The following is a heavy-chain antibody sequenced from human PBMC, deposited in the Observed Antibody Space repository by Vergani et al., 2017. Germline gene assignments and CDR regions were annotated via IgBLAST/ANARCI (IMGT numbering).Heavy chain of an antibody. J-gene: IGHJ4*02. V-gene: IGHV3-48*03. CDR3: ARDYSGSGYGIGY. D-gene: IGHD6-13*01. CDR1: GFTFSSYE. Sequence: EVQLVESGGGLVQPGGSLRLSCAASGFTFSSYEMNWVRQAPGKGPEWVSYISSSGSTIYYADSVKGRFTISRDNAKNSLYLQMNSLRAEDTAVYYCARDYSGSGYGIGYWVQGTVDIVS. CDR2: ISSSGSTI.